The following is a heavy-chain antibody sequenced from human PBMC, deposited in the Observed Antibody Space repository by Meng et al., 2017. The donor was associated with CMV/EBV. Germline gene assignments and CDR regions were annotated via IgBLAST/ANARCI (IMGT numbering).Heavy chain of an antibody. V-gene: IGHV3-20*04. CDR1: GFTFDDYG. D-gene: IGHD3-3*01. J-gene: IGHJ4*02. Sequence: GESLKISCAASGFTFDDYGMSWVRQAPGKGLEWVSGINWNGGSTGYADSVKGRSTISRDNAKNSLYLQMNSLRAEDTALYYCARVVILEWFYRGWGQGTLVTVSS. CDR3: ARVVILEWFYRG. CDR2: INWNGGST.